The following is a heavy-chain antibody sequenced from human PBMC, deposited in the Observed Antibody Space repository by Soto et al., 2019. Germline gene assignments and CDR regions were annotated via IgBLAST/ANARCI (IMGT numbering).Heavy chain of an antibody. CDR3: ARGEFREYYGMDV. CDR1: GFTFTIYG. V-gene: IGHV3-30*03. J-gene: IGHJ6*02. CDR2: MSYDGSDR. Sequence: QAQLVESGGGVVQPGRSLRLSCAASGFTFTIYGMHWVRQAPGKGLEWVAVMSYDGSDRYYADSVKGRFTISRDNSKHTLYLQMNSLRTEDTAVYYCARGEFREYYGMDVWGQGTTVTVSS.